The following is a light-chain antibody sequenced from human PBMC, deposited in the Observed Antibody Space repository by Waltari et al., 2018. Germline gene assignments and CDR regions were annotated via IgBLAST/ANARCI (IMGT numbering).Light chain of an antibody. CDR1: QSVSSY. CDR2: DAF. V-gene: IGKV3-11*01. CDR3: QRRSSWPLT. Sequence: EIVLTQSPATLSLSPGERAALSCRASQSVSSYLAWYQQKPGQAPRLLIYDAFNRATGIPARFSGSGSGTDFTLTITSLEPEDSAVYYCQRRSSWPLTFGGGTKVEI. J-gene: IGKJ4*02.